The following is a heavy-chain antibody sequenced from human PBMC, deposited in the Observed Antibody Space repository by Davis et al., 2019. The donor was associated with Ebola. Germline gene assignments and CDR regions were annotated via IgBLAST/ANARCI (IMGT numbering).Heavy chain of an antibody. Sequence: AASVKVSCKASGYTFTSYDINWVRQAPGQGLEWMGWISAYTGNTNYAQKLQGRVTMTTDTSTSTAYMELRSLRSDDTAVYYCAIGQITSLDYWGQGTLVTVSS. J-gene: IGHJ4*02. CDR1: GYTFTSYD. V-gene: IGHV1-18*01. CDR2: ISAYTGNT. CDR3: AIGQITSLDY.